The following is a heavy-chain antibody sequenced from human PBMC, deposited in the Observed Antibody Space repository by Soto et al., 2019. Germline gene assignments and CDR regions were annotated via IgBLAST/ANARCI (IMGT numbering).Heavy chain of an antibody. CDR1: GGSISSYY. CDR3: ARVGGGTIFGVVTRNWFDP. Sequence: SETLSLTCTVSGGSISSYYWSWIRQPPGKGLKWIGYIYYSGSTNYNPSLKSRVTISVDTSKNQFSLKLGSVTAADTAGYYWARVGGGTIFGVVTRNWFDPWGQGTLVTVSS. CDR2: IYYSGST. J-gene: IGHJ5*02. V-gene: IGHV4-59*01. D-gene: IGHD3-3*01.